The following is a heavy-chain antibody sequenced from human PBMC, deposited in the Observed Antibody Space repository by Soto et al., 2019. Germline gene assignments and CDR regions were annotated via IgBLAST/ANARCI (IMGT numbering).Heavy chain of an antibody. CDR2: IYYRGNT. CDR1: GGSISSSSYY. V-gene: IGHV4-39*02. J-gene: IGHJ4*02. D-gene: IGHD2-15*01. CDR3: AREGGGYCSGGSCQVDY. Sequence: PSETLSLTCSVSGGSISSSSYYWGGIRQPPGKGLEWSGSIYYRGNTYYNPSLKSRVTISVDTSKNQFSLKLSSVTAADTAVYYCAREGGGYCSGGSCQVDYWGQGTLVTVS.